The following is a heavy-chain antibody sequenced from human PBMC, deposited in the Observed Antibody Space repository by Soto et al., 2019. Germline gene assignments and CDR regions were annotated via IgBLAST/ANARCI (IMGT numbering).Heavy chain of an antibody. CDR2: ISYEGRIQ. CDR3: AKEGTTKRSYYFDF. D-gene: IGHD1-26*01. J-gene: IGHJ4*02. Sequence: QVQLVESGGGVVQPGRSVRLSCAASGFTFSSYGMQWVRQAPCKGLEWVAVISYEGRIQYYADFVKGRFTISRDNSKDTLYLQMNSLRVEDTAVYYCAKEGTTKRSYYFDFWGQGTLVTVSS. V-gene: IGHV3-30*18. CDR1: GFTFSSYG.